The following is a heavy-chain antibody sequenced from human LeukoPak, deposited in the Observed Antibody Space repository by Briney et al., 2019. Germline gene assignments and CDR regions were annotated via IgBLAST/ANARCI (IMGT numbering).Heavy chain of an antibody. CDR1: GFTFSSYW. CDR3: ARYSYGSFDY. V-gene: IGHV3-48*02. CDR2: ITSSSSII. Sequence: PGGSLRLSCAASGFTFSSYWMSWVRQAPGKGLEWVSYITSSSSIISYADSVKGRFTISRDNARNSLYLQMNSLRDEDTAVYYCARYSYGSFDYWGQGTLVTVSS. J-gene: IGHJ4*02. D-gene: IGHD5-18*01.